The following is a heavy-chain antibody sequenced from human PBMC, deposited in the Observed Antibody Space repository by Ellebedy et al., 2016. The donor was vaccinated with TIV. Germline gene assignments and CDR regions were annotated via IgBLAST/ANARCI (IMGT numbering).Heavy chain of an antibody. J-gene: IGHJ4*02. CDR3: ARDQTFSSSSWYLEH. V-gene: IGHV3-30*15. D-gene: IGHD6-6*01. Sequence: GGSLRLXCAASGFTFSNYAMHWVRQAPGKGLEWVAIISYDGSDTYYADSVKGRFTISRDNSKNTLYVQMSSLRAEDTAVYYCARDQTFSSSSWYLEHWGQGTPVTVSS. CDR1: GFTFSNYA. CDR2: ISYDGSDT.